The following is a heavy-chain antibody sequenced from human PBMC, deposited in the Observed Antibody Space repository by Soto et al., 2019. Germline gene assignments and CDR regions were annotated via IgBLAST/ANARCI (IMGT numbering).Heavy chain of an antibody. V-gene: IGHV4-34*01. CDR3: ARGKPVLLWFGESAGVDV. CDR2: INHSGST. Sequence: QVQLQQWGAGLLKPSETLSLTCAVYGGSFSGYYWSWIRQPPGKGLEWIGEINHSGSTNYNPSLKSRVPISVDTSKNQFSLKLSSVTAADTAEYYCARGKPVLLWFGESAGVDVWGQGTTVTVSS. J-gene: IGHJ6*02. CDR1: GGSFSGYY. D-gene: IGHD3-10*01.